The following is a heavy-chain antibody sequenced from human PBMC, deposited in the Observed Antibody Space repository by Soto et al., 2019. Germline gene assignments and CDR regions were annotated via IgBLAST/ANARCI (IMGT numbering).Heavy chain of an antibody. CDR2: INPSGGST. D-gene: IGHD2-2*01. CDR3: ARDVLRYCSSTSCSWFDP. V-gene: IGHV1-46*01. Sequence: ASVKVSCKASGYTFTSYYMHWVRQAPGQGLEWMGIINPSGGSTSYAQKFQGRVTMTRDTSTSTVYMELSSLRSDDTAVYYCARDVLRYCSSTSCSWFDPWGQGTMVTVYS. J-gene: IGHJ5*02. CDR1: GYTFTSYY.